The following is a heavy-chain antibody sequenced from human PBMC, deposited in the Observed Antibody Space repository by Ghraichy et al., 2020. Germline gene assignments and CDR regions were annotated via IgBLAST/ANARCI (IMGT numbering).Heavy chain of an antibody. D-gene: IGHD6-19*01. J-gene: IGHJ3*02. CDR3: ATSDAGRASGWWGAFVT. V-gene: IGHV3-15*01. Sequence: GGSLRLSCAASGFTFKNVWMSWVRQAPGKGLEWVGRIKSENNGGTTDFPASVKGRFIISRDDSKNTVYLQINSLESEDTAVYYCATSDAGRASGWWGAFVTWGQGTLVTVSS. CDR1: GFTFKNVW. CDR2: IKSENNGGTT.